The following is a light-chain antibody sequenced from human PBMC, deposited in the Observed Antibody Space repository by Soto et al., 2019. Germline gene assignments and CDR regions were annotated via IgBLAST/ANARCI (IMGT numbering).Light chain of an antibody. CDR3: QSYGV. CDR2: GDT. CDR1: GGSIASNY. V-gene: IGLV6-57*04. Sequence: NFMLTQPHSVSESPGKTVTISCTRSGGSIASNYVQWYQQRPDSAPATLIYGDTLRPSGVPDRFSGSIDTSSNSASLTISGLKTEDEADYYCQSYGVFGGRTQLTVL. J-gene: IGLJ2*01.